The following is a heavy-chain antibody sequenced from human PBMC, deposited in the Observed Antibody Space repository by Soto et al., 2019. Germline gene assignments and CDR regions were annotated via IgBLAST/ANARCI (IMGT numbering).Heavy chain of an antibody. J-gene: IGHJ4*02. CDR3: AHSITIFGVVTRGPYFDY. V-gene: IGHV2-5*02. CDR1: GFSLSTSGVG. D-gene: IGHD3-3*01. Sequence: QITLKESGPPLVNPTPTLTLTCTFSGFSLSTSGVGVGWVSQPPGKALEWLALIYWDDDERYSPSLKRRLTITKDTPKNQVVLRMTDVDPVDTGTYYCAHSITIFGVVTRGPYFDYWGQGTLVTVSS. CDR2: IYWDDDE.